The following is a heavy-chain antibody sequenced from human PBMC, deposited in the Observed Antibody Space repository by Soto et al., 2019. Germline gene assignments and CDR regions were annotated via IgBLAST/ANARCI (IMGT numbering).Heavy chain of an antibody. Sequence: SETLSLTCTVSGGSISSGGYYWSWIRQHPGKGLEWIGYIYYSGSTYYNPSLKSRVTISVDTSKNQFSLKLSSVTAADTAVYYCARGICELHYMAVWGKGTTVTVSS. CDR3: ARGICELHYMAV. CDR1: GGSISSGGYY. D-gene: IGHD1-7*01. J-gene: IGHJ6*03. CDR2: IYYSGST. V-gene: IGHV4-31*03.